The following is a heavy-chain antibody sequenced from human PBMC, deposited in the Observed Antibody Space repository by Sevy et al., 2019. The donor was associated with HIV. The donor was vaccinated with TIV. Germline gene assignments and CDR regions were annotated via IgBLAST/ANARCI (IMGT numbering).Heavy chain of an antibody. Sequence: GESLKISCAASGFTFSSYAMHWVRQAPGKGLEWVAAISYDGSNKYYADSVKGRFTISRDNSKNTLYLQMNSLRAEDTAVYYCARDSSSSGFDYWGQGTLVTVSS. J-gene: IGHJ4*02. CDR2: ISYDGSNK. D-gene: IGHD6-6*01. CDR3: ARDSSSSGFDY. CDR1: GFTFSSYA. V-gene: IGHV3-30-3*01.